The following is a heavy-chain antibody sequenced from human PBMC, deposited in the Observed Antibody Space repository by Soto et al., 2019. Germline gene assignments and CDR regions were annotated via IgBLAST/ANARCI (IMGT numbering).Heavy chain of an antibody. Sequence: QVQLVQSGAEVKKPGSSVKVSCKASGGTFSSYTISWVRQAPGQGLEWMGRIIPILGIANYAQKFQGRVTITADKATSTAYMELSSLRSEDTAVYYCARTKKYCSGGSCYFDYWGQGTLVTVSS. J-gene: IGHJ4*02. CDR3: ARTKKYCSGGSCYFDY. V-gene: IGHV1-69*02. CDR1: GGTFSSYT. D-gene: IGHD2-15*01. CDR2: IIPILGIA.